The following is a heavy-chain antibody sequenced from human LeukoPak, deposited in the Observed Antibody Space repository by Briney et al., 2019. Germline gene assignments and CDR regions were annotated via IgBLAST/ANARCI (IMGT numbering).Heavy chain of an antibody. D-gene: IGHD5-24*01. CDR3: ARGRQSRRRDGYQKYYFDY. CDR2: IYDSGST. CDR1: GGSVNSGSYY. V-gene: IGHV4-61*01. Sequence: PSETLSLTCTVSGGSVNSGSYYWSWIRQPPGKGLEWIGYIYDSGSTNHNPSLKSRVTMSEDTSKNQFSLKLSSVTAADTAVYYCARGRQSRRRDGYQKYYFDYWGQGTLVTVSS. J-gene: IGHJ4*02.